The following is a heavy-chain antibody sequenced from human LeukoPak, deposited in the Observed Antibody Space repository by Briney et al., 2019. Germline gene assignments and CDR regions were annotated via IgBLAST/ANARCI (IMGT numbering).Heavy chain of an antibody. Sequence: GASVKVSCKASGGTFSSYAISWVRQAPGQGLEWMGGIIPIFGTANYAQKFQGRVTITADESTSTAYMELSSLRSEDTAVYYCASRMRSFYYYGMDVWGQGTTVTVSS. CDR1: GGTFSSYA. CDR3: ASRMRSFYYYGMDV. D-gene: IGHD2/OR15-2a*01. CDR2: IIPIFGTA. V-gene: IGHV1-69*13. J-gene: IGHJ6*02.